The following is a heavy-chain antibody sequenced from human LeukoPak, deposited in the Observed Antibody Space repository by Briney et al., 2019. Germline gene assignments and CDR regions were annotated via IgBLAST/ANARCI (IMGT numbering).Heavy chain of an antibody. CDR3: ARGQTIVGATGDF. D-gene: IGHD1-26*01. V-gene: IGHV4-34*01. CDR1: GGSFSGYC. J-gene: IGHJ4*02. Sequence: SSETLSLTCAVYGGSFSGYCWSWIRQPPGKGLEWIGEINHSGSTNYNPSLKSRVTISVDTSKNQFSLKLSSVTAADTAVYYCARGQTIVGATGDFWGQGTLVTVSS. CDR2: INHSGST.